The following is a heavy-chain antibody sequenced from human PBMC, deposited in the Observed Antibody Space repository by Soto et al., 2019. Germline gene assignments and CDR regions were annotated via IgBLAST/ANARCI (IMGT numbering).Heavy chain of an antibody. CDR1: GFTFSSFA. D-gene: IGHD6-13*01. V-gene: IGHV3-23*01. CDR2: ISGSGGST. CDR3: AKVGSSSWYVNRWVFRWFDP. J-gene: IGHJ5*02. Sequence: PGGSLRLSCAASGFTFSSFAMSWVRQAPGKGLEWVSAISGSGGSTYYADSVKGRFTISRDNSKNTLYLQMNSLRAEDTAVYYCAKVGSSSWYVNRWVFRWFDPWGQGTLVTVSS.